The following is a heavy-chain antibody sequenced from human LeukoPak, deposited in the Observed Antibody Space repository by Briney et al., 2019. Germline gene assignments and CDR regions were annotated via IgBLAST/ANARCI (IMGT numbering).Heavy chain of an antibody. CDR1: GGSISSYY. CDR2: IYYSGST. CDR3: ARGSRRGFGELLPFDY. J-gene: IGHJ4*02. Sequence: MTSETLSLTCTVSGGSISSYYWSWIRQPPGKGLEWIGYIYYSGSTNYNPSLKSRVTISVDTSKNQFSLKLSSVTAADTAVYYCARGSRRGFGELLPFDYWGQGTLVTVSS. V-gene: IGHV4-59*01. D-gene: IGHD3-10*01.